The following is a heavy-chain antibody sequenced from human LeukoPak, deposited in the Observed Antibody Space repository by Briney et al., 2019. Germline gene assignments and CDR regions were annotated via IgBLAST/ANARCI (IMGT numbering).Heavy chain of an antibody. V-gene: IGHV3-53*01. CDR1: GFTVSSNY. CDR3: ARGNWNYPFDY. J-gene: IGHJ4*02. CDR2: IYSGAST. Sequence: GGSLRLSCAASGFTVSSNYMSWVRQAPGKGLEWVSVIYSGASTYYADSVKGRFTISRDNFKNTLYLQMNSLRAEDTAVYYCARGNWNYPFDYWGQGTLVTVSS. D-gene: IGHD1-7*01.